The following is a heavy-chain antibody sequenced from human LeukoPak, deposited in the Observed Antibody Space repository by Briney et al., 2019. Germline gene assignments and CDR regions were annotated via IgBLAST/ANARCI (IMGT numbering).Heavy chain of an antibody. Sequence: GGSLRLSCAASGFTFSRYWMSWVRQAPGKGLERVANIKQDGSEKCYVDSVKGRFTISRDNAKNSLYLQMNSLRAEDTAVYYCARIVGAPCYFDYWGQGTLVTVSS. D-gene: IGHD1-26*01. V-gene: IGHV3-7*01. J-gene: IGHJ4*02. CDR1: GFTFSRYW. CDR2: IKQDGSEK. CDR3: ARIVGAPCYFDY.